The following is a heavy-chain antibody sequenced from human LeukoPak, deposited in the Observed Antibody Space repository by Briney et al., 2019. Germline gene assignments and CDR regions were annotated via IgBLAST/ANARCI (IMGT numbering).Heavy chain of an antibody. CDR1: GGSFSGYY. V-gene: IGHV4-59*01. CDR3: ARLKATVSIHAYFDS. D-gene: IGHD4-17*01. CDR2: IDHSGST. Sequence: SETLSLTCAVYGGSFSGYYWGWIRQPPGKGLEWIGYIDHSGSTNYNPSLKSRVSISSDTSKNQFSLELSSVTAADTAVYYCARLKATVSIHAYFDSWGQGTLVTVSS. J-gene: IGHJ4*02.